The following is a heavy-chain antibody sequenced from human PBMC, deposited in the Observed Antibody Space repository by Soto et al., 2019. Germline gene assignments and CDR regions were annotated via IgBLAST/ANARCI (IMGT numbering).Heavy chain of an antibody. CDR1: GFTFSGSA. V-gene: IGHV3-73*02. D-gene: IGHD2-15*01. CDR2: IRSKADSYAT. CDR3: TLRECSGGSCYYRGMDV. J-gene: IGHJ6*02. Sequence: EVQLVESGGGLVQPGGSLKLSCAASGFTFSGSAMHWVRQASGKGLEWVGRIRSKADSYATAYAASVKGRFTSSRDDSKNTAYLQMNSLKTEDTAVYYCTLRECSGGSCYYRGMDVWGQGTTVTVSS.